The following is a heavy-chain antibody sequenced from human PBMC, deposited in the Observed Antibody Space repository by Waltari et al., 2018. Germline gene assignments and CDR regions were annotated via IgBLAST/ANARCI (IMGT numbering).Heavy chain of an antibody. D-gene: IGHD3-10*01. CDR2: ISASGNT. Sequence: HVQLQESAPGLVNPSETLSLPCPVSGAFLRRLPWSWIRQPAGKGLEWIGHISASGNTNYNPSLKSRVILSVDTSKNQFSLRLDSVTAADTAVYFCARLLVNYGSNRYYSDTFDVWGQGTLVTVSS. J-gene: IGHJ3*01. CDR1: GAFLRRLP. V-gene: IGHV4-4*07. CDR3: ARLLVNYGSNRYYSDTFDV.